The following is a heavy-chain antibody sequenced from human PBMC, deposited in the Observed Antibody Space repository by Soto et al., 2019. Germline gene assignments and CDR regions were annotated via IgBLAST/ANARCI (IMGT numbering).Heavy chain of an antibody. CDR2: IYYSGST. CDR1: GGSISSSSYY. Sequence: QLQLQESGPGLVKPSETLSLTCTVSGGSISSSSYYWGWIRQPPGKGLEWIGSIYYSGSTYYNPSLKSRVTISVDTSKNQFSLKLSSVTAADTAVYYCARLPYSSSWYRWFDPWGQGTLVTVSS. V-gene: IGHV4-39*01. D-gene: IGHD6-13*01. CDR3: ARLPYSSSWYRWFDP. J-gene: IGHJ5*02.